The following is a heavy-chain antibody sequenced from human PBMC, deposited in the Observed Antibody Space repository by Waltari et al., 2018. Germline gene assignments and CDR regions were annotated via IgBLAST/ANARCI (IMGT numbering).Heavy chain of an antibody. CDR1: GFTFSSYS. CDR3: ARKRDWLDY. J-gene: IGHJ4*02. V-gene: IGHV3-48*04. CDR2: IISSSSTI. D-gene: IGHD3-9*01. Sequence: EVQLVESGGGLVQPGGSLRLSCAASGFTFSSYSMNWVRQAPGKGREWVSYIISSSSTIYYADSVKGRFTISRENAKNSLYLQMNSLRAEDTAVYYCARKRDWLDYWGQGTLVTVSS.